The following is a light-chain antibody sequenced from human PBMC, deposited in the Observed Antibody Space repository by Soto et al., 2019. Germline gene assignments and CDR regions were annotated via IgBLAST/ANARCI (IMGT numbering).Light chain of an antibody. J-gene: IGKJ1*01. Sequence: EIVLTQSPGTLSVSPGERATLSCSASQTISSNNLAWYQQKPGQAPSFLIYGTSSRATGIPDRFSGSGSGTDFTLTISRLEPEDSAIYYCQQYGSWTFGQGTKVEI. CDR1: QTISSNN. CDR2: GTS. CDR3: QQYGSWT. V-gene: IGKV3-20*01.